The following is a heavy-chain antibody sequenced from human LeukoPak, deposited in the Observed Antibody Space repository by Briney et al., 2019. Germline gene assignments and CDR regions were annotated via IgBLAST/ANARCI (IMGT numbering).Heavy chain of an antibody. Sequence: PSETLSLTCTVSGGSISSTTYYWGWIRQPPGKGLEWIGSIHSSGNTYYNPSLGSRVTISVDTSKTQFSLKLGSVTAADTAVYFCAKHEILRMADYWGQGTLVTVSS. V-gene: IGHV4-39*01. D-gene: IGHD2-8*01. CDR1: GGSISSTTYY. J-gene: IGHJ4*02. CDR3: AKHEILRMADY. CDR2: IHSSGNT.